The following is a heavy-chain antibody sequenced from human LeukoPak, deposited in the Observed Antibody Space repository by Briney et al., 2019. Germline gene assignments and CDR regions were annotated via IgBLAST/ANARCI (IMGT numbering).Heavy chain of an antibody. J-gene: IGHJ4*02. V-gene: IGHV5-51*01. CDR2: IYPGDSDT. CDR1: WYSFPSYW. Sequence: GESLKISCNGSWYSFPSYWIGWVRQMPGQGPEWMGIIYPGDSDTRYSPSFPGQVTISADKSISTAYLQWSSLKASDTAMYYCARFPGTLYYFDYWGQGTLVTVSS. D-gene: IGHD6-13*01. CDR3: ARFPGTLYYFDY.